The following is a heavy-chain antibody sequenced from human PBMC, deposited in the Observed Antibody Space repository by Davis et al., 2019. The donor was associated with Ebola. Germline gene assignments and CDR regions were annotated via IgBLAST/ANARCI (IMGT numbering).Heavy chain of an antibody. CDR3: TADVVPAATRGVYYYYYYMDV. CDR2: IKSKTDGGTT. CDR1: GFTFSNYW. D-gene: IGHD2-2*01. J-gene: IGHJ6*03. Sequence: GDSLKISCAASGFTFSNYWMSWVRQAPGKGLEWLGRIKSKTDGGTTDYAAPVKGRFTISRDDSKNTLYLQMNSLKTEDTAVYYCTADVVPAATRGVYYYYYYMDVWGKGTTVTVSS. V-gene: IGHV3-15*01.